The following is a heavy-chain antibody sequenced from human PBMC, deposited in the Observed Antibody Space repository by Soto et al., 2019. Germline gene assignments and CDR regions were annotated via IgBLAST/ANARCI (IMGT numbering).Heavy chain of an antibody. V-gene: IGHV3-74*01. D-gene: IGHD3-10*01. Sequence: VGSLRLSCAASGFTFSSYWMHWVRQAPGKGLVWVSRINSDGSSTSYADSVKGRFTLSRDNAKNTLYRQMNSLRAEDTAVYYCARSEFYGSGSLYYDYYGMDVWGQGTTVTVSS. CDR3: ARSEFYGSGSLYYDYYGMDV. CDR1: GFTFSSYW. CDR2: INSDGSST. J-gene: IGHJ6*02.